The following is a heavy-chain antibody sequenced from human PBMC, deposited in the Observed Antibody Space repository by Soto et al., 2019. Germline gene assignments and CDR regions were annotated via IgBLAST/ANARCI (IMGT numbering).Heavy chain of an antibody. V-gene: IGHV1-2*04. Sequence: PSFKFPFKASGSTLTGSYMHVVRQAPGQVLECPGWINPNSGGTNYAQKFQGWVTMTRDTSISTAYMELSRLRSDDTAVYYCARDTGFRADYYDSSGYYPLDIWGQGTMVTVSS. CDR1: GSTLTGSY. J-gene: IGHJ3*02. CDR3: ARDTGFRADYYDSSGYYPLDI. CDR2: INPNSGGT. D-gene: IGHD3-22*01.